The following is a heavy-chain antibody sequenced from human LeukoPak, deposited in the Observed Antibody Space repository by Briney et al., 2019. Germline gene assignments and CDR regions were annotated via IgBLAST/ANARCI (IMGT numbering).Heavy chain of an antibody. CDR2: INHSGST. CDR3: ARAEGYYDSSGYRGGSASVSY. CDR1: VGSFSGYY. D-gene: IGHD3-22*01. J-gene: IGHJ4*02. Sequence: SETLSLTCAAYVGSFSGYYWTWIRQPPGKGLEWIREINHSGSTNYNPSLKSRVTISVDTSKNQFSLKLSSVTAADTAVHFCARAEGYYDSSGYRGGSASVSYWGQGTLVTVSS. V-gene: IGHV4-34*01.